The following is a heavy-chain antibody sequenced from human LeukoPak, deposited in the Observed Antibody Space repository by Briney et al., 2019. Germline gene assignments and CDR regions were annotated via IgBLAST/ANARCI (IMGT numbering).Heavy chain of an antibody. CDR2: IYSGGST. V-gene: IGHV3-66*01. J-gene: IGHJ4*02. CDR1: GFTFNSYV. CDR3: ARAKFIALFDY. D-gene: IGHD2-15*01. Sequence: GGSLRLSCAASGFTFNSYVMSWVRQAPGKGLEWVSVIYSGGSTYYADSVKGRFTISRDNSKNTLYLQMNSLRAEDTAVYYCARAKFIALFDYWGQGTLVTVSS.